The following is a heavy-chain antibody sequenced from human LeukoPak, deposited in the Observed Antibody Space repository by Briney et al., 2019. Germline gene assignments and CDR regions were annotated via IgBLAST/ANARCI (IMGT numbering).Heavy chain of an antibody. J-gene: IGHJ4*02. Sequence: ASLKVSCKTSGDTFTGYYIHWVRQAPGQVLEWMGWISAYNGNTRYAQNLQGRVTMTTDTSTSTAYMELRSLRSDDTAVYFCARDAGTVTVTVFFDYWGQGSLVTVSS. D-gene: IGHD4-17*01. CDR2: ISAYNGNT. V-gene: IGHV1-18*04. CDR1: GDTFTGYY. CDR3: ARDAGTVTVTVFFDY.